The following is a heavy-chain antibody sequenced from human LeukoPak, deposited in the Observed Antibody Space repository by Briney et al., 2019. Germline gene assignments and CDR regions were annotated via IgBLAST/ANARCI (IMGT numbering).Heavy chain of an antibody. V-gene: IGHV4-59*08. CDR1: GGSISSYY. CDR2: IYYGGST. CDR3: ARSSVSGTYSGGY. J-gene: IGHJ4*02. D-gene: IGHD3-10*01. Sequence: SETLSLTCTVSGGSISSYYWSWMRQPPGKGLEWIGYIYYGGSTYSNPSLKGRVTISMDTSKNQISQNLSSVTAAYTAVYYCARSSVSGTYSGGYWGQGILVTVSS.